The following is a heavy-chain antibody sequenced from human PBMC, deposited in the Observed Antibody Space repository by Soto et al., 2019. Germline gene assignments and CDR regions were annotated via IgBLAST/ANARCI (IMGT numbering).Heavy chain of an antibody. CDR2: IYYSGST. CDR3: ASQGVNSYGLVYYYYGMDV. Sequence: QLQLQESGPGLVKPSETLSLTCTVSGGSISSSSYYWGGIRQPPGKGLEWIGSIYYSGSTYYNPSLKSRVTISVDTSKNHSSLKLSSVTAADPAVYYCASQGVNSYGLVYYYYGMDVWGQGTTVTVSS. CDR1: GGSISSSSYY. V-gene: IGHV4-39*02. J-gene: IGHJ6*02. D-gene: IGHD5-18*01.